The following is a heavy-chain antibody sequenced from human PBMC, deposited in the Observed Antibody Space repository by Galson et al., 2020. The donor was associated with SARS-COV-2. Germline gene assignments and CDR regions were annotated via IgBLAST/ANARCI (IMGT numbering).Heavy chain of an antibody. J-gene: IGHJ6*03. D-gene: IGHD3-16*02. CDR1: GFTFSSYA. V-gene: IGHV3-64*02. Sequence: GGSLRLSCAASGFTFSSYAMHWVRQAPGKGLEYVSAISSNVGSTYYADSVKGRFTISRDNSKNTLYLQMGSLRAEDMAVYYCARDSGKSYRDYYYYYMDVWGKGTTVTVSS. CDR3: ARDSGKSYRDYYYYYMDV. CDR2: ISSNVGST.